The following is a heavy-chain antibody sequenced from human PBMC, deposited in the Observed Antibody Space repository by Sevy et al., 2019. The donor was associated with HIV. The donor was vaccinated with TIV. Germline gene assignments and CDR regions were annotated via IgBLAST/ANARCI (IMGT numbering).Heavy chain of an antibody. CDR2: INYNGHI. J-gene: IGHJ4*02. V-gene: IGHV4-59*11. CDR1: GGSITSLY. CDR3: AGENAWGRGYS. Sequence: SETLSLTCTVSGGSITSLYWNWIRQPPGKGLEWIANINYNGHINYNPSLKSRVTLSLDTYKNQFSLRRSSVTAADTAMYYCAGENAWGRGYSWGQGTLVTVSS. D-gene: IGHD1-26*01.